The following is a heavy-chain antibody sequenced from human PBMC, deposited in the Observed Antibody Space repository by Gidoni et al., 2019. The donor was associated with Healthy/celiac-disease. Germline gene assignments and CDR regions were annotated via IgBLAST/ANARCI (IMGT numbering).Heavy chain of an antibody. V-gene: IGHV1-18*01. Sequence: QVQLVQSGAEVKKPGASVKVSCKASGYTFTNYGISWVRQAPGQGLEWMGWISAYNGNTKYAQKFQGRVTMTTDTSTSTTYMELRSLRSDDTAVYYCARGLFLFEYSSSLSGEDYWGQGTLVTVSS. J-gene: IGHJ4*02. D-gene: IGHD6-6*01. CDR3: ARGLFLFEYSSSLSGEDY. CDR2: ISAYNGNT. CDR1: GYTFTNYG.